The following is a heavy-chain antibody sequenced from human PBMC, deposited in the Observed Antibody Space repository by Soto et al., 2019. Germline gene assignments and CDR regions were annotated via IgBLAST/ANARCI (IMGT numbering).Heavy chain of an antibody. CDR2: ISGSGGST. D-gene: IGHD5-12*01. J-gene: IGHJ4*02. CDR1: GFTFSSYA. V-gene: IGHV3-23*01. CDR3: ARDGVVATSGGFDY. Sequence: PGGSLRLSCAASGFTFSSYAMSWVRQAPGKGLEWVSAISGSGGSTYYADSVKGRFTISRDNAKNSLYLQMNSLRAEDTAVYYCARDGVVATSGGFDYWGQGTLVTVSS.